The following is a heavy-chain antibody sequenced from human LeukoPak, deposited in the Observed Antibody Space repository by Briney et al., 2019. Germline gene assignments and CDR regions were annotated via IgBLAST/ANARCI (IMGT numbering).Heavy chain of an antibody. CDR2: INSDGRST. CDR3: ARDWDYDSSGYPYYYYYYYMDV. Sequence: QPRASLRPSCATSGFTFSSYWMHCARHPPGKGLVWVSRINSDGRSTSYAASVKGRFTIARENAKNTLYLQMNSLRAEDTAVYYCARDWDYDSSGYPYYYYYYYMDVWGKGTTVTVSS. D-gene: IGHD3-22*01. CDR1: GFTFSSYW. J-gene: IGHJ6*03. V-gene: IGHV3-74*01.